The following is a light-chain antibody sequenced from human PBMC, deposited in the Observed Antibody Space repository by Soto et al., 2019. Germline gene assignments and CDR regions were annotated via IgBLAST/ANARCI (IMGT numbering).Light chain of an antibody. V-gene: IGKV3-15*01. Sequence: SASVGGRATITCRASQSVSSSLAWYQQKPGKAPRLLIYDASTRASGFPARFSGSGWGTVFALPISSPSDLTCALPICQPSRFSPRSFSGGTKVDIK. CDR2: DAS. J-gene: IGKJ4*01. CDR3: QPSRFSPRS. CDR1: QSVSSS.